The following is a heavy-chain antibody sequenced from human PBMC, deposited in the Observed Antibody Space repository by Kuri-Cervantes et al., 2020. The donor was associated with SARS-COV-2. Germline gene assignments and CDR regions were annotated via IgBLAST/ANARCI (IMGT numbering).Heavy chain of an antibody. J-gene: IGHJ4*02. CDR1: GFSFSGYA. CDR2: ISYDGSIK. CDR3: ARGGRSYYDFWSGYYTFDY. Sequence: LSLTCAASGFSFSGYAMHWVRQAPGKGLEWVALISYDGSIKYYADSVKGRFTISRDNSKNTLYLQMNSLTADDTAVYYCARGGRSYYDFWSGYYTFDYWGQGTLVTVSS. V-gene: IGHV3-30*04. D-gene: IGHD3-3*01.